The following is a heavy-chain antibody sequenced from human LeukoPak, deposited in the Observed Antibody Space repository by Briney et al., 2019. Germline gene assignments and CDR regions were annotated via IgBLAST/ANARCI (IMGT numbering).Heavy chain of an antibody. CDR1: GFTFSNNA. J-gene: IGHJ4*02. V-gene: IGHV3-23*01. CDR3: ATRPASETYYGVLDY. D-gene: IGHD3-16*01. Sequence: GGSLRLSCVASGFTFSNNAMSWVRQAPGKGLEWVSGITYNGGTTYYAESVKGRFTISRDNSKNTLYLQMNNLRAEDTAVYYCATRPASETYYGVLDYWGQGTLVTVSS. CDR2: ITYNGGTT.